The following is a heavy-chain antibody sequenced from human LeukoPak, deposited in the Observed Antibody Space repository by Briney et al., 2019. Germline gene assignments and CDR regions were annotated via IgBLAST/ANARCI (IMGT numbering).Heavy chain of an antibody. CDR3: TRDTGWGGIDY. J-gene: IGHJ4*02. D-gene: IGHD7-27*01. CDR2: MNSDGSVK. V-gene: IGHV3-7*01. CDR1: GFTFSKSW. Sequence: RSGGSLRLSCVVSGFTFSKSWMSWIRQAPGKGMEWVAEMNSDGSVKLYVDSVKGRFTISRDNTKNSLYLQMNSLRDEDTAVYYCTRDTGWGGIDYWGQGTLVTVSS.